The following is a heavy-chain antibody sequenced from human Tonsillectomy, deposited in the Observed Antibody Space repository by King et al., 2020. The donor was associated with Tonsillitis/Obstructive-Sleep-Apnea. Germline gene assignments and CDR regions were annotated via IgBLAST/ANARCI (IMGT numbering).Heavy chain of an antibody. CDR1: GFTFSSYA. CDR3: AKDQYCSSTSCRSYYYYYYGMDV. V-gene: IGHV3-23*04. J-gene: IGHJ6*02. CDR2: ISGSGGST. D-gene: IGHD2-2*01. Sequence: VQLVESGGGLVQPGGSLRLSCAASGFTFSSYAVSWVRQAPGKGLEWVSAISGSGGSTYYADSVKGRFTISRDNSKNTLYLQMNSLRAEDTAVYYCAKDQYCSSTSCRSYYYYYYGMDVWGQGTTVTVSS.